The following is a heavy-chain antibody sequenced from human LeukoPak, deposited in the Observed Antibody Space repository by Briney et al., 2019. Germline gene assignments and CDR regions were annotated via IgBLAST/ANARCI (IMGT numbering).Heavy chain of an antibody. J-gene: IGHJ4*02. CDR2: IYPGDSDT. D-gene: IGHD4-17*01. CDR1: GYSFTSYW. V-gene: IGHV5-51*01. Sequence: GESLKISCKGSGYSFTSYWIGWVRQMPGKGLEWMGIIYPGDSDTRYSTSFQGQVTISADKSIRTAYLQWSSLKASDTAIYYCARHHDYGDYGCFDYWGQDTLVTVSS. CDR3: ARHHDYGDYGCFDY.